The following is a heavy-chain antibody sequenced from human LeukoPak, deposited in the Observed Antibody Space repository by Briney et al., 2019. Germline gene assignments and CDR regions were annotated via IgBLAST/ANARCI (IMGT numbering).Heavy chain of an antibody. CDR1: GFTFSSYA. V-gene: IGHV3-23*01. CDR3: AKTEGYCSGGCCYWERHYFDY. CDR2: ISGSGGST. J-gene: IGHJ4*02. Sequence: GGSLRLSCAASGFTFSSYAMSWVRQAPGKGLEWVSAISGSGGSTYYADSVKGRFTISRDNSKNTLYLQMNSLRAEDTAVYYCAKTEGYCSGGCCYWERHYFDYWGQGTLVTVSS. D-gene: IGHD2-15*01.